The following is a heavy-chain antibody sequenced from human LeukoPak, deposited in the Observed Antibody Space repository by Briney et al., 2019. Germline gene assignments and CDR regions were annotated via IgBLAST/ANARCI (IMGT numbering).Heavy chain of an antibody. V-gene: IGHV3-21*01. J-gene: IGHJ6*03. Sequence: GGSLRLSCAASGFTFSSYSMNWVRQAPGKGLEWVSSISSSSSYIYYADSVKGRFTISRDNAKNSLYLQMNSLRAEDTAVYYCARDSSDSSGYFPYYYYYYMDVWGKGTTVTVSS. CDR2: ISSSSSYI. CDR3: ARDSSDSSGYFPYYYYYYMDV. CDR1: GFTFSSYS. D-gene: IGHD3-22*01.